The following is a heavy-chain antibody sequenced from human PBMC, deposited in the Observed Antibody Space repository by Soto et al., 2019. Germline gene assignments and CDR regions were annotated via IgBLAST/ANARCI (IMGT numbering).Heavy chain of an antibody. J-gene: IGHJ6*02. D-gene: IGHD3-22*01. CDR2: ISFDGSNE. V-gene: IGHV3-30-3*01. Sequence: GGSLRLSCAASGFNFSDYVVHWVRQAPGRGLEWMAFISFDGSNEYYADFVKGRFTISRDNPRNMVYLQVNSLRRDDTAVYFCAREGYYDSRGYPYGIDVWGQGTTVTVSS. CDR3: AREGYYDSRGYPYGIDV. CDR1: GFNFSDYV.